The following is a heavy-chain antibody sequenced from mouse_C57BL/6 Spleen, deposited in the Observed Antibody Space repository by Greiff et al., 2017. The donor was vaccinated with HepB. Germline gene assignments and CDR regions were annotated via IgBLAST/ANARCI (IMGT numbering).Heavy chain of an antibody. CDR1: GFTFNTYA. Sequence: EVQLVESGGGLVQPKGSLKLSCAASGFTFNTYAMHWVRQAPGKGLEWVARIRSKSSNYATYYADSVKDRFTISRDDSQSLRYLQMINLKTEDTAMYYCVRENGNDLPFAYWGQGTLVTVSA. CDR3: VRENGNDLPFAY. D-gene: IGHD2-2*01. J-gene: IGHJ3*01. CDR2: IRSKSSNYAT. V-gene: IGHV10-3*01.